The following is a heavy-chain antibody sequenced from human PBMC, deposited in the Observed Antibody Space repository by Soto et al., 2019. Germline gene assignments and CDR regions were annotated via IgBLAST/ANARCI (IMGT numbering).Heavy chain of an antibody. Sequence: GGSLRLSCAASGFTFSSYAMHWVRQAPGRGLEWVAVISYDGSNKYYADSVKGRFTISRDNSKNTLYLQMNSLRAEDTAVYYCARDRVGATYYYYGMDVWGQGTTVTVSS. CDR2: ISYDGSNK. CDR1: GFTFSSYA. D-gene: IGHD1-26*01. J-gene: IGHJ6*02. CDR3: ARDRVGATYYYYGMDV. V-gene: IGHV3-30-3*01.